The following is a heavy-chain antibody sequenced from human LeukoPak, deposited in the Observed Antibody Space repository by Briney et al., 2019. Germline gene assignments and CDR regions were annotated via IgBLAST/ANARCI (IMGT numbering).Heavy chain of an antibody. V-gene: IGHV1-8*02. CDR1: GGTFSSYA. J-gene: IGHJ4*02. D-gene: IGHD6-13*01. CDR2: MNPNSGNT. Sequence: GASVKVSCKASGGTFSSYAISWVRLAPGQGLEWMGWMNPNSGNTGYAQKFQGRVTMTRNTSISTAYMELSSLRSEDTAVYYCARGLPGSSWKGWGQGTLVTVSS. CDR3: ARGLPGSSWKG.